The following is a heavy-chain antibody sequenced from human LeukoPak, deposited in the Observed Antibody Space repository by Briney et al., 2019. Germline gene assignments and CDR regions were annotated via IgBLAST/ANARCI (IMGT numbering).Heavy chain of an antibody. V-gene: IGHV4-31*03. CDR1: GGSISSGGYY. CDR3: ARGGGDVYNVFDY. D-gene: IGHD5-24*01. J-gene: IGHJ4*02. Sequence: LSLTCTVSGGSISSGGYYWSWIRQHPGKGLEWIGYIYYSGSTYYNPSLKSRLTISVDTSKNQFSLKLGSVSAADTAVYYCARGGGDVYNVFDYWGQGTLVTVSS. CDR2: IYYSGST.